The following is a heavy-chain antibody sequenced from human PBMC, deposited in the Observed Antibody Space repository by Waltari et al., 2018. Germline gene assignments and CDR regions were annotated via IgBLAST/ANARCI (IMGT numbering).Heavy chain of an antibody. V-gene: IGHV4-39*01. Sequence: QVQLQESGPRLVRPSEPLCLICRLSGCSITSNRHYLPWIRQSPGQGLEWTGTVSYSGTTNNSPSLKSRVSVSRDTSKNQVSLILGSVTAADMAVYYCATYIGAAVGTAAFDVWGQGTMVTVSS. D-gene: IGHD5-12*01. J-gene: IGHJ3*01. CDR1: GCSITSNRHY. CDR2: VSYSGTT. CDR3: ATYIGAAVGTAAFDV.